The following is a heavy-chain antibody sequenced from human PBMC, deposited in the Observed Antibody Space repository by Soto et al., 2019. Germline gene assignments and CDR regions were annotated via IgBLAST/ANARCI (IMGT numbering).Heavy chain of an antibody. CDR1: GFTFSSYA. Sequence: GGSLRLSCAASGFTFSSYAMSWVRQAPGKGLEWVSAISGSGGSTYYADSVKGRFTISRDNSKDTLYLQMNSLRVDDTAVYYCARTYYYDSSGYSNDAFDIWGQGTMVTVSS. V-gene: IGHV3-23*01. CDR3: ARTYYYDSSGYSNDAFDI. J-gene: IGHJ3*02. D-gene: IGHD3-22*01. CDR2: ISGSGGST.